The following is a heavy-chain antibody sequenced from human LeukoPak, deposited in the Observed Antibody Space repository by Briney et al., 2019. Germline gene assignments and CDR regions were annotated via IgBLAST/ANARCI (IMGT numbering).Heavy chain of an antibody. CDR1: GGSISSYY. J-gene: IGHJ4*02. D-gene: IGHD6-19*01. Sequence: SETLSLTCTVSGGSISSYYWSWIRQPPGKGLEWIGYIYNSGSTDYNPPLKSRVTMSVDTSKNQFSLKLSSVTAADTAVYYCAGSAKGTWLIYWGQGTLVTVSS. CDR3: AGSAKGTWLIY. CDR2: IYNSGST. V-gene: IGHV4-59*12.